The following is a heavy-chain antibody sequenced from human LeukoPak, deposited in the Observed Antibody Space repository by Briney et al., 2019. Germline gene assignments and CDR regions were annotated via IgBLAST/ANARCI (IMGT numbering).Heavy chain of an antibody. J-gene: IGHJ5*02. CDR1: GGTFNSYA. CDR2: IIPIFGTA. CDR3: ARVNQDWFDP. Sequence: ASVKGSCKASGGTFNSYAISWVRQAPGQGLEWMGRIIPIFGTANYAQKFQGRVTITTDESTSTAYMELSSLRSEDTAVYYCARVNQDWFDPWGQGTLVTVSS. V-gene: IGHV1-69*05.